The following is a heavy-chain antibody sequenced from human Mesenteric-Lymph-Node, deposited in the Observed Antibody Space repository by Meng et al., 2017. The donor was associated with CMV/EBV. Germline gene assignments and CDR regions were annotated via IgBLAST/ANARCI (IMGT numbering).Heavy chain of an antibody. J-gene: IGHJ5*02. CDR2: IGATINYI. V-gene: IGHV3-21*01. Sequence: GESLKISRAASGFRFSDYYMNWVRQAPRKGLEWVSSIGATINYIYYADSVKGRFTIYRDNAKNSVYLQMNNLRAEDTAMYYCAGWKGFEWELKGHWFDPWGQGTLVTVSS. CDR1: GFRFSDYY. CDR3: AGWKGFEWELKGHWFDP. D-gene: IGHD1-26*01.